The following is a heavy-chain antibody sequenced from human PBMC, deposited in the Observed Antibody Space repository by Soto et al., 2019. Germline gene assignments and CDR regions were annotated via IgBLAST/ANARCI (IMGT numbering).Heavy chain of an antibody. CDR3: ARTEQLVGGFNWFDP. V-gene: IGHV1-69*02. D-gene: IGHD6-6*01. J-gene: IGHJ5*02. CDR1: GGTFSSYT. CDR2: IIPILGIA. Sequence: SVKVSCKASGGTFSSYTISWVRQAPGQGLEWMGRIIPILGIANYAQKFQGRVTITADKSTSTAYMELSSLRSEDTAVYYCARTEQLVGGFNWFDPWGQGTLVTVSS.